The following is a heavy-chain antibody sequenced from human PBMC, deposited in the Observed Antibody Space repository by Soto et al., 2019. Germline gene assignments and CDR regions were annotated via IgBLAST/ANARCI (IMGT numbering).Heavy chain of an antibody. CDR2: ISVSGGST. CDR1: GFTFRSYA. Sequence: GGSLRLSCAASGFTFRSYAISWVRQAPGKGLEWDSAISVSGGSTYYADSVKGRFTISRDNSKNTLYLQMNSLRAEDTAVYYCAEDRDYGEVGMDVWGQGTTVTVSS. CDR3: AEDRDYGEVGMDV. V-gene: IGHV3-23*01. D-gene: IGHD4-17*01. J-gene: IGHJ6*02.